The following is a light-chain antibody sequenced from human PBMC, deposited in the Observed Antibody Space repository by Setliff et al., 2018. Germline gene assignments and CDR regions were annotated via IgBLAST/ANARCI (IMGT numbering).Light chain of an antibody. V-gene: IGKV3-20*01. J-gene: IGKJ1*01. CDR2: GAS. CDR1: QSVSSSQ. CDR3: QQYVTSTGT. Sequence: TLSLSPGERATLSCRASQSVSSSQLAWYQQRPGQAPRLLIYGASSRATGIPDRFSGSGSGTDFTLTIITLEPEDFAVYYCQQYVTSTGTFGQGTKVDIK.